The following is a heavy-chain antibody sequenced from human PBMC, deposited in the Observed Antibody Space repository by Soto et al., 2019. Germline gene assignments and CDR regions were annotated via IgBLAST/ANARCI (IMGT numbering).Heavy chain of an antibody. CDR1: GFTFSSYA. V-gene: IGHV3-23*01. Sequence: EVQLLESGGGLVQPGRSLRLSCAASGFTFSSYAMSWVRQAPGKGLEWVSAISGSGGSTYYADSVKGRFTISRDNSKNTLYLQMNSLRAEDTAVYYCAKGRTAARYYGMDVWGQGTMVTVSS. D-gene: IGHD6-6*01. CDR3: AKGRTAARYYGMDV. CDR2: ISGSGGST. J-gene: IGHJ6*02.